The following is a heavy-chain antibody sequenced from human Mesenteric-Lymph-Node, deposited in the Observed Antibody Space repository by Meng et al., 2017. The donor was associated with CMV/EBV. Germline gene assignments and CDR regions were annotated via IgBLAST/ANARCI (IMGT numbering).Heavy chain of an antibody. D-gene: IGHD2-2*01. CDR1: GYTFNNYG. J-gene: IGHJ4*02. CDR2: ISAYKGNT. V-gene: IGHV1-18*01. CDR3: ARQLIPATSLDF. Sequence: ASVKVSCKSSGYTFNNYGISWVRQVPRQGLEWMAWISAYKGNTNYAQKFQDRITLTTETSTSTAYMELRSLRSDDTAVYYCARQLIPATSLDFWGQGTLVTVSS.